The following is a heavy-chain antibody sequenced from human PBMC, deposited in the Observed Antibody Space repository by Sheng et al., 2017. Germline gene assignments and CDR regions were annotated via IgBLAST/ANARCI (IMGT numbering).Heavy chain of an antibody. CDR1: GITFSGYE. CDR3: ARDLKGLAATGTNY. Sequence: EVQVVESGGGLVQPGGSLRLSCVGSGITFSGYEMNWVRQAPGKGLEWVSYISIGGSSKYYADSVKGRFTISRDNAKNSLYLQMNSLRVEDTAVYYCARDLKGLAATGTNYWGQGTLVTVSS. D-gene: IGHD6-13*01. J-gene: IGHJ4*02. V-gene: IGHV3-48*03. CDR2: ISIGGSSK.